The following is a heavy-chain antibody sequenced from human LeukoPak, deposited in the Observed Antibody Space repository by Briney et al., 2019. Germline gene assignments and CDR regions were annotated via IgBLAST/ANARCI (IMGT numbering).Heavy chain of an antibody. Sequence: PGGSLRLSCAASGFTFSSYGMHWVRQAPGKGLEWVAFIRYDGSSKYYADSVKGRFTISRDNSKNTLYLQMNSLRAEDTAVYYCAKDRRTGLAALIVVVVAATPPDYWGQGTLVTVSS. J-gene: IGHJ4*02. D-gene: IGHD2-15*01. CDR2: IRYDGSSK. CDR1: GFTFSSYG. V-gene: IGHV3-30*02. CDR3: AKDRRTGLAALIVVVVAATPPDY.